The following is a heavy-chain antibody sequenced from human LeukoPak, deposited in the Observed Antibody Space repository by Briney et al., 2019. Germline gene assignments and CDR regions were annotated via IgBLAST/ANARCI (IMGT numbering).Heavy chain of an antibody. Sequence: PSETLSLTCSVSGASINEYYWTWIRQPPGKGLEWIGYVYHTGTSGYHPPLKSRVAMSLDTSKNQVSLKLRSVTAADTAVYFCTRVVNGGHFDYWGQGTLVTVSS. CDR1: GASINEYY. J-gene: IGHJ4*02. D-gene: IGHD2-8*01. CDR3: TRVVNGGHFDY. CDR2: VYHTGTS. V-gene: IGHV4-59*01.